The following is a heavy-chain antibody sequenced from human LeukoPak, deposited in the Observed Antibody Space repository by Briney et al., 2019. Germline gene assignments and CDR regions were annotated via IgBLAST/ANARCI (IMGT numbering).Heavy chain of an antibody. Sequence: PSETLSLTCTVSGGSISSGSYYWRWIRQPAGKGLEWLGRIYTSGSTNYNPSLKSRVTISVDTSKNQFSLKLSSVTAADTAVYYCARGLVVVVPAAHRGYYYYMDVWGKGTTVTVSS. J-gene: IGHJ6*03. CDR3: ARGLVVVVPAAHRGYYYYMDV. V-gene: IGHV4-61*02. CDR2: IYTSGST. CDR1: GGSISSGSYY. D-gene: IGHD2-2*01.